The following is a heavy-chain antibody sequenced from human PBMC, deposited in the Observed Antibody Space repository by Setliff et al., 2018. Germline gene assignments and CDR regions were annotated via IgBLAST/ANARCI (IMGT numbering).Heavy chain of an antibody. CDR3: ARAPRYFDPTGSYFDY. J-gene: IGHJ4*02. CDR1: GGTFSDYY. CDR2: IHHSGKA. Sequence: PSETLSLTCTAYGGTFSDYYWTWIRQPPGKGLEWIVNIHHSGKAYYNPSLKSRVTMSVDTSKNHVSLKLSSVTAADTAVYYCARAPRYFDPTGSYFDYWGQGTLVTVSS. D-gene: IGHD3-9*01. V-gene: IGHV4-34*01.